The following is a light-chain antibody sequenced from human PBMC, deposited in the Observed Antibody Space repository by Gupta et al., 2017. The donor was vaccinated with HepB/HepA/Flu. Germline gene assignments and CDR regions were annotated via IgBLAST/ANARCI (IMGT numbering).Light chain of an antibody. CDR3: QVSDTRSDQVG. CDR1: NIGSKS. Sequence: SYVLTQPSSASVAPGKTARITCGGNNIGSKSVHWYQQKPAQAPVLVGYDDSDRPSGIPERFSCYNAGKKANPKLLSVAAGEEADDYCQVSDTRSDQVGVGGGTKL. V-gene: IGLV3-21*03. J-gene: IGLJ2*01. CDR2: DDS.